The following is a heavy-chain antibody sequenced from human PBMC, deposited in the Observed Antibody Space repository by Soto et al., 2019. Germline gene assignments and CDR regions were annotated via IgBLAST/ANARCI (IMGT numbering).Heavy chain of an antibody. Sequence: ASVKVSCKASGYTFTSYGISWVRQAPGQGLEWMGWISAYNGNTNYAQKLQGRVTMTTDTSTSTAYMELRSLRSDDTAVYYCARDPRDPHPVIAARPGVPHYGMDVWGQGTTVTVSS. CDR1: GYTFTSYG. CDR2: ISAYNGNT. V-gene: IGHV1-18*01. D-gene: IGHD6-6*01. J-gene: IGHJ6*02. CDR3: ARDPRDPHPVIAARPGVPHYGMDV.